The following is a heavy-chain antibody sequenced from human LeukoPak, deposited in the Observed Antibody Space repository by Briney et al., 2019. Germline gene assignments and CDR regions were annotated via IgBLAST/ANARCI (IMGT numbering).Heavy chain of an antibody. J-gene: IGHJ3*02. CDR3: AKSLDQLLYPGAFDI. CDR1: GFAFSSYS. Sequence: PRGSLRLSCAASGFAFSSYSMNWVRQAPGKGLEWVSAISGSGGSTYYADSVKGRFTISRDNSKNTLYLQMNSLRAEDTAVYYCAKSLDQLLYPGAFDIWGQGTMVTVSS. V-gene: IGHV3-23*01. CDR2: ISGSGGST. D-gene: IGHD2-2*02.